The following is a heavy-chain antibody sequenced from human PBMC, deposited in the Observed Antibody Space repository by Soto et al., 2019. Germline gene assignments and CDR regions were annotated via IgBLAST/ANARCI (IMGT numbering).Heavy chain of an antibody. Sequence: ASVKVSCKVSGYTLTELSMHWVRQAPGKGLEWMGGSDPEDGETIYAQKFQGRVTMTEDTSTDTAYMELSSLRSEDTAVYYCATEVGSAAAGDQYYYYGMDVWGQGTTVTVSS. CDR2: SDPEDGET. CDR3: ATEVGSAAAGDQYYYYGMDV. V-gene: IGHV1-24*01. D-gene: IGHD6-13*01. CDR1: GYTLTELS. J-gene: IGHJ6*02.